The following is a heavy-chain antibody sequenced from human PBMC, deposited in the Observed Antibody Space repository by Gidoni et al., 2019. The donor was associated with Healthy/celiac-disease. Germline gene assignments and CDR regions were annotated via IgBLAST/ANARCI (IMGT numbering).Heavy chain of an antibody. V-gene: IGHV3-49*03. CDR1: GFTFGEYA. Sequence: EVQLVESGGGLVQPGRSLSLSCTASGFTFGEYAMSWFRQAPGKGLEWVGFIRSKAYGGTTEYAASVKGRFTISRDDSKSIAYLQMNSLKTEDTAVYYCTRYTVTTGDYWGQGTLVTVSS. J-gene: IGHJ4*02. CDR3: TRYTVTTGDY. D-gene: IGHD4-17*01. CDR2: IRSKAYGGTT.